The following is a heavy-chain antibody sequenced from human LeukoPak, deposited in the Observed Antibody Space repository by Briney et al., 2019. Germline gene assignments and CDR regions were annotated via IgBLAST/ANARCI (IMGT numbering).Heavy chain of an antibody. J-gene: IGHJ6*03. CDR1: GFTVSSNY. V-gene: IGHV3-66*01. D-gene: IGHD2-2*01. CDR3: AKDFGGIVVVPAAKPQYYYYYYMDV. Sequence: GGSLRLSCAASGFTVSSNYMSWVRQAPGKGLEWVSVIYSGGSTYYADSVKGRFTISRDNSKNTLYLQMNSLRAEDTAVYYCAKDFGGIVVVPAAKPQYYYYYYMDVWGKGTTVTVSS. CDR2: IYSGGST.